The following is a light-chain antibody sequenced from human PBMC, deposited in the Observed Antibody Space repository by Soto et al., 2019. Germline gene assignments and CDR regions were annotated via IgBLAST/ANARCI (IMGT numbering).Light chain of an antibody. Sequence: DTVMTQSPATLSVSPGERATLSCRASQSVNSNLAWYQQKSGQAPRLLIYGASTRATGIPVRFSGSGSGTEFTLTISSLQSEDSAVYYCQQYTYWPRTPGQGTKV. CDR2: GAS. J-gene: IGKJ1*01. CDR1: QSVNSN. V-gene: IGKV3-15*01. CDR3: QQYTYWPRT.